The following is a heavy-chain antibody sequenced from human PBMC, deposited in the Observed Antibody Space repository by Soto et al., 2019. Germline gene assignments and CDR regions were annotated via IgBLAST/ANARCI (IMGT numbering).Heavy chain of an antibody. CDR3: ARVTLTVVAATPNHEEYGMDV. CDR2: INAGNGNT. D-gene: IGHD2-15*01. J-gene: IGHJ6*02. Sequence: ASVKVYCKASGYTFTSYAMHWVRQAPGQRLEWMGWINAGNGNTKYSQKFQGRVTITRDTSASTAYMELSSLRPEDTAVYYCARVTLTVVAATPNHEEYGMDVWGQGTTVTVSS. CDR1: GYTFTSYA. V-gene: IGHV1-3*01.